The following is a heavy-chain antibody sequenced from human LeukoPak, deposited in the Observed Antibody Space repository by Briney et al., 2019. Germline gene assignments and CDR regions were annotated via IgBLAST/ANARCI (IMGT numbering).Heavy chain of an antibody. D-gene: IGHD1-26*01. V-gene: IGHV3-23*01. CDR2: ISGSGGST. J-gene: IGHJ4*02. Sequence: GGSLRLSCAASGFTFSSYAMSWVRQAPGKGVEWVSAISGSGGSTYYVDSVKGRFTISRDNSKNTLYLQMNSLRAEDTAAYYCAKDSQWAHSHFDYWGQGTLVTVSS. CDR1: GFTFSSYA. CDR3: AKDSQWAHSHFDY.